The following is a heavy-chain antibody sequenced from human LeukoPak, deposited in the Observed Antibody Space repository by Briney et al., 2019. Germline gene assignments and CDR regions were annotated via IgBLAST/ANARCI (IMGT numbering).Heavy chain of an antibody. J-gene: IGHJ6*04. D-gene: IGHD6-13*01. Sequence: GGSLRLSCAASGFTFSSYEMNWVRQAPGKGREWLSYIGGSGVTIYYADPVKGRFTISGDNAKNTVDLQMKSLRAEDTAVYYCARGYNTRWYSARMDVWGKGTTVTVSS. V-gene: IGHV3-48*03. CDR1: GFTFSSYE. CDR3: ARGYNTRWYSARMDV. CDR2: IGGSGVTI.